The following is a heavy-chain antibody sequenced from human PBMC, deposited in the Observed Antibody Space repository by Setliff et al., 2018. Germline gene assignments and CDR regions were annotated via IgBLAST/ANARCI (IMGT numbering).Heavy chain of an antibody. J-gene: IGHJ6*03. V-gene: IGHV3-11*04. Sequence: PGGSLRLSCAASGFTFSDYYMSWIRQAPGKGLEWVSYITSSGTTTFYTDSVKGRFAISRDNARNSLYLQMNSLRAEDTAIYYCVRALAYYYMDVWGKGTTVTVSS. CDR3: VRALAYYYMDV. CDR1: GFTFSDYY. CDR2: ITSSGTTT.